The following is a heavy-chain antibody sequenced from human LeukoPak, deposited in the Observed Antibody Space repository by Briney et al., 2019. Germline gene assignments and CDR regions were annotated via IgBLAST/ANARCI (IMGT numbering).Heavy chain of an antibody. CDR3: ARGVTYYYGSGSYPLWFDP. J-gene: IGHJ5*02. Sequence: PSETLSLTCAVSGYSITSSSWWGWIRQPPGKGLEWIGEINHSGSTNYNPSLKSRVTISVDTSKNQFSLKLSSVTAADTAVYYCARGVTYYYGSGSYPLWFDPWGQGTLVTVSS. V-gene: IGHV4-4*02. D-gene: IGHD3-10*01. CDR2: INHSGST. CDR1: GYSITSSSW.